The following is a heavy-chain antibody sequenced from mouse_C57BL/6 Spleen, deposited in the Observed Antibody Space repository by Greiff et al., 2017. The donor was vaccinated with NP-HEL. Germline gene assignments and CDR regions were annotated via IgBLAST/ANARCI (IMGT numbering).Heavy chain of an antibody. D-gene: IGHD2-2*01. V-gene: IGHV1-62-2*01. Sequence: VQLQQSGAELVKPGASVKLSCKASGYTFTEYTIHWVKQRSGQGLEWIGWFYPGSGSIKYNEKFKDKATLTADKSSSTVYMELSRLTSEDSAVYFCARHEEGGPYGYDWYFDVWGTGTTVTVSS. CDR2: FYPGSGSI. J-gene: IGHJ1*03. CDR3: ARHEEGGPYGYDWYFDV. CDR1: GYTFTEYT.